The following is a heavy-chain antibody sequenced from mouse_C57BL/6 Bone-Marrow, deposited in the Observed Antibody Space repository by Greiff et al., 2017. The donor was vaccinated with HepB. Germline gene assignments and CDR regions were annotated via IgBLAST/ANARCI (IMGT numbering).Heavy chain of an antibody. CDR3: ARDTTTVVATDAMDY. CDR1: GYSITSGYY. CDR2: ISYDGSN. D-gene: IGHD1-1*01. J-gene: IGHJ4*01. Sequence: ESGPGLVKPSQSLSLTCSVTGYSITSGYYWNWIRQFPGNKLEWMGYISYDGSNNYNPSLKNRISITRDTSKNQFFLKLNSVTTEDTATYYCARDTTTVVATDAMDYWGQGTSVTVSS. V-gene: IGHV3-6*01.